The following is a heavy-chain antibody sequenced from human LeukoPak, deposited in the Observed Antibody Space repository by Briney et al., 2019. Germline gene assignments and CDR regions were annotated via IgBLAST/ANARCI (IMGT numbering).Heavy chain of an antibody. CDR1: GFNFSNCA. J-gene: IGHJ4*02. Sequence: GGSLRLSCAASGFNFSNCAMHWVRQAPGKGLEWVTVIWSDGSNKYYADSVKGRFTISRDNSTNTLYLQMNSLRAEDTAVYYCAKVEAAVAAYDYWGQGTLVTVSS. CDR2: IWSDGSNK. CDR3: AKVEAAVAAYDY. V-gene: IGHV3-33*06. D-gene: IGHD6-19*01.